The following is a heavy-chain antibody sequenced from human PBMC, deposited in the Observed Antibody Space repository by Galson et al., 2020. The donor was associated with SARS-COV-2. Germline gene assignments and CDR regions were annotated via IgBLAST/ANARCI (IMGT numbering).Heavy chain of an antibody. CDR2: ISSSSSYI. CDR1: GFTFSSYS. Sequence: GGSLRLSCAASGFTFSSYSMNWVRQAPGKGLEWVSSISSSSSYIYYADSVKGRFTISRDNAKNSLYLQMNSLRAEDTAVYYCARDPGLIWFGELLGNWFDPWGQGTLVTVSS. D-gene: IGHD3-10*01. V-gene: IGHV3-21*01. J-gene: IGHJ5*02. CDR3: ARDPGLIWFGELLGNWFDP.